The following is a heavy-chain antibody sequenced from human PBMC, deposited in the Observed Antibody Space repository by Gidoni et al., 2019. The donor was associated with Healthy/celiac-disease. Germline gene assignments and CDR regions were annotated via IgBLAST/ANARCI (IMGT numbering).Heavy chain of an antibody. V-gene: IGHV4-39*01. CDR3: ARQRLRRTNRKIGTAMGGWFDP. CDR1: GGSISSSSYY. D-gene: IGHD5-18*01. Sequence: QLQLQESGPGLVKPSETLSLTCTVSGGSISSSSYYWGWIRQPPGKGLEWIGSIYYSGSTYYNPSLKSRVTISVDTSKNQFSLKLSSVTAADTAVYYCARQRLRRTNRKIGTAMGGWFDPWGQGTLVTVSS. J-gene: IGHJ5*02. CDR2: IYYSGST.